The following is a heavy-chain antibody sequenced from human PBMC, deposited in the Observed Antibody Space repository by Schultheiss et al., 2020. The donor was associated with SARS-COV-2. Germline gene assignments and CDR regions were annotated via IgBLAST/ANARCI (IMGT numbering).Heavy chain of an antibody. CDR3: ARVLLRDYWFGGGWWFDP. CDR2: INHSGST. Sequence: SETLSLTCNVSGGSISSGSYYWSWIRQPPGKGLEWIGEINHSGSTNYNPSLKSRVTISVDTSKNQFSLKLSSVTAADTAVYYCARVLLRDYWFGGGWWFDPWGQGTLVTVSS. D-gene: IGHD3-10*01. J-gene: IGHJ5*02. CDR1: GGSISSGSYY. V-gene: IGHV4-39*07.